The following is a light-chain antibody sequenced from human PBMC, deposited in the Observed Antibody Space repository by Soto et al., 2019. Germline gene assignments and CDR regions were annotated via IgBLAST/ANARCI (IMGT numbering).Light chain of an antibody. J-gene: IGKJ4*01. CDR2: GAS. V-gene: IGKV3-15*01. CDR1: QSVSSN. Sequence: EIVMTQSPATLPVSPGERATLSCRASQSVSSNLAWYQQKPGQAPRFLIYGASTRATGIPARFSGSGSGTEFTLTISSLQSEDFAVYYCQQYDNWPLTFGGGTNVDI. CDR3: QQYDNWPLT.